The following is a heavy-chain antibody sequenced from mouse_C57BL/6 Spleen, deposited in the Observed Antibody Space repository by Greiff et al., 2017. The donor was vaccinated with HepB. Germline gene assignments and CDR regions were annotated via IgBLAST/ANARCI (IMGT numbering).Heavy chain of an antibody. CDR3: ASTVGYAMDY. CDR2: INPSSGYT. D-gene: IGHD1-1*01. CDR1: GYTFTSYT. J-gene: IGHJ4*01. Sequence: VQLQQSGAELARPGASVKMSCKASGYTFTSYTMHWVKQRPGQGLEWIGYINPSSGYTKYNQKFKDKATLTADKSSSTAYMQLSSLTSEDSAVYYCASTVGYAMDYWGQGTSVTVSS. V-gene: IGHV1-4*01.